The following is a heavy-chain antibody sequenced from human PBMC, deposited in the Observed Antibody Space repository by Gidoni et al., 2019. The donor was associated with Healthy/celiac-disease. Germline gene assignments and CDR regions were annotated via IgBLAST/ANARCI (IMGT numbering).Heavy chain of an antibody. V-gene: IGHV1-8*01. J-gene: IGHJ6*02. CDR2: MNPNSGNT. Sequence: QVQLVQSGAEVKKPGASVKVSCKASGYPFTSYDINWVRQATGQGLEWMGWMNPNSGNTGYAQKFQGRVTMTRNTSISTAYMELSSLRSEDTAVYYCAVAPLRNEYYYYYYGMDVWGQGTTVTVSS. D-gene: IGHD1-1*01. CDR1: GYPFTSYD. CDR3: AVAPLRNEYYYYYYGMDV.